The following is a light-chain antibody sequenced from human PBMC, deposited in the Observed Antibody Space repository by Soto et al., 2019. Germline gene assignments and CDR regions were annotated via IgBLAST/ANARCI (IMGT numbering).Light chain of an antibody. J-gene: IGKJ1*01. CDR3: QQYDSWWS. CDR2: RAS. Sequence: DIQMTQSPSTLSASVGDTVTITCRASQRVSRWLAWYQQKPGKAPKVVISRASTLESGVPSRFSGSGSGTEFTLTITRLQPEDVATYYCQQYDSWWSFGQGTKVEL. V-gene: IGKV1-5*03. CDR1: QRVSRW.